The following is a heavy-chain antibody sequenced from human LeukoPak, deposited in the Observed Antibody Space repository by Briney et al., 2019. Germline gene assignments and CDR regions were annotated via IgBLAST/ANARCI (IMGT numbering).Heavy chain of an antibody. D-gene: IGHD4-23*01. CDR3: AREPNYGGNSGYFDY. Sequence: GPVKVSCKASGYTFTSYYMHWVRQAPGQGLEWMGIINPSGGSTSYAQKFQGRVTMTRDTSTSTVYMELSSLRSEDTAVYYCAREPNYGGNSGYFDYWGQGTLVTVSS. V-gene: IGHV1-46*01. J-gene: IGHJ4*02. CDR1: GYTFTSYY. CDR2: INPSGGST.